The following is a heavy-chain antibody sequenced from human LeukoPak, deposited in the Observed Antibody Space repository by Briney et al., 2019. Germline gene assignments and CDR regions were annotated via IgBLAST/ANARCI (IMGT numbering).Heavy chain of an antibody. Sequence: SETLSLTCTVSGGSISSYYWSWIRQPPGKGLEWIGYIYYSGSTNYNPSLKSRVTISVDTSKNQFSLKLSSATAADTAVYYCARVRYSSSWYGRSLFDYWGQGTLVTVSS. D-gene: IGHD6-13*01. CDR1: GGSISSYY. V-gene: IGHV4-59*01. J-gene: IGHJ4*02. CDR2: IYYSGST. CDR3: ARVRYSSSWYGRSLFDY.